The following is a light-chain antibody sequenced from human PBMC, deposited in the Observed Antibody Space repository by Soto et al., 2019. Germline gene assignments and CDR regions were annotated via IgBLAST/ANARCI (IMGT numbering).Light chain of an antibody. CDR3: AAWDDSLSGVV. CDR1: TSNIGSNY. V-gene: IGLV1-47*01. Sequence: QSVLTQPPSASGTPGQRATIFCSGGTSNIGSNYVYWYQQFSGTAPKFLIYRNDQRPTGVPDRFSGSKSGTSVFLAISGLRPEDEADYYCAAWDDSLSGVVFGGGTKLTVL. CDR2: RND. J-gene: IGLJ2*01.